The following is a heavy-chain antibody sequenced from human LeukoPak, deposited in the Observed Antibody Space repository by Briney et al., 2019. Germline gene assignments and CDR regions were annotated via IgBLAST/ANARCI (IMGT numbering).Heavy chain of an antibody. Sequence: GSVKVSCKVSGYTLTELSMHWVRQAPGKGLEWMGGFDPEDGETIYAQKFQGRVTMTEDTSTDTSYMELSSLRAEDTAVYYCAKTPYSSGWYYFDYWGQGTLVTVSS. J-gene: IGHJ4*02. V-gene: IGHV1-24*01. CDR1: GYTLTELS. CDR3: AKTPYSSGWYYFDY. D-gene: IGHD6-19*01. CDR2: FDPEDGET.